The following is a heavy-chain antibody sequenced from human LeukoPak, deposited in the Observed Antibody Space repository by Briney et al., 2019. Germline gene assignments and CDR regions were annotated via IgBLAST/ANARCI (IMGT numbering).Heavy chain of an antibody. CDR2: IIPIFGTA. V-gene: IGHV1-69*06. CDR1: GGTFSSYA. D-gene: IGHD3-9*01. CDR3: ARDRRELRYFDWTTLGWFDP. J-gene: IGHJ5*02. Sequence: SVKVSCKASGGTFSSYAISWVRQAPGQGLEWMGGIIPIFGTANYAQKFQGRVTITADKSTSTAYMELSSLRSEDTAVYYCARDRRELRYFDWTTLGWFDPWGQGTLVTVSS.